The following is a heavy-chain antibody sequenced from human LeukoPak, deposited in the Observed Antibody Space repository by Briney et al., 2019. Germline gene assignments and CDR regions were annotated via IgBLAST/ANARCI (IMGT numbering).Heavy chain of an antibody. Sequence: SETLSLTCAVYGGSFSGCYWSWIRQPPGKGLEWIGEINHSGSTNYNPSLKSRVTISVDTSKNQFSLKLSSVTAADTAVYYCARGLDIVVVPAAAYFDYWGQGTLVTVSS. CDR3: ARGLDIVVVPAAAYFDY. V-gene: IGHV4-34*01. D-gene: IGHD2-2*03. CDR1: GGSFSGCY. J-gene: IGHJ4*02. CDR2: INHSGST.